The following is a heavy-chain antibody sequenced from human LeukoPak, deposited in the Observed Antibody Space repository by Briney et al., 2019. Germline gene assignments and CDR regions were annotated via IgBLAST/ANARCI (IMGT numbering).Heavy chain of an antibody. CDR3: TRQWHTPSDY. V-gene: IGHV3-74*01. J-gene: IGHJ4*02. CDR2: INGDGSST. CDR1: GFIFNNYW. D-gene: IGHD6-19*01. Sequence: QPGGSLRLSCAASGFIFNNYWMHWVRQTPGEGPLWLSRINGDGSSTSYAYSVQGRFIISRDNAKNTLYLQMNSLRAEDTAVYYCTRQWHTPSDYWGQGTLVTVSS.